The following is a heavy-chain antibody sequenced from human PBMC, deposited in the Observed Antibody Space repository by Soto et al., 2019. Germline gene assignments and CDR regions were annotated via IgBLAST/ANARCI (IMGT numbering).Heavy chain of an antibody. CDR3: VSVGYVFWRGPGGGMDD. CDR1: GGTFSSYA. Sequence: QVQLVQSGGGVKQPGSSVKVSCKASGGTFSSYAISWVRQAPGQGLEWVGGIIPIFGTANYAQKLKSRGTITADESTSTAYMVLSSLRSEDPAADSCVSVGYVFWRGPGGGMDDWGEGTTVTVSS. D-gene: IGHD3-3*01. V-gene: IGHV1-69*12. CDR2: IIPIFGTA. J-gene: IGHJ6*04.